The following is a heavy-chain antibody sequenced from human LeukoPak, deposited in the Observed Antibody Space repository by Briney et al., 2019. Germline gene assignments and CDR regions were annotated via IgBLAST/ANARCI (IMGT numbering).Heavy chain of an antibody. CDR3: ARGSHSGSYYYYFDY. V-gene: IGHV4-59*01. Sequence: PSETLSLTCTVSGGSISSYYWSWIRQPPGKGLEWIGYIYYSGSTNYNPSLKSRVTISVDTSKNQFSLKLSSVTAADTAVYYCARGSHSGSYYYYFDYWGQGTLVTVSS. CDR2: IYYSGST. CDR1: GGSISSYY. D-gene: IGHD1-26*01. J-gene: IGHJ4*02.